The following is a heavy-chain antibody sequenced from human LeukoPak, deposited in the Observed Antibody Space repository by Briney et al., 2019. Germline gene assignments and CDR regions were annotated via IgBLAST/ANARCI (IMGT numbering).Heavy chain of an antibody. CDR2: ISSSGSTI. CDR1: GFIFRKYS. J-gene: IGHJ4*02. D-gene: IGHD6-13*01. CDR3: ARSVRIAAAGTGDY. Sequence: GGSLRLSCVASGFIFRKYSMSWVRQAPGKGLEWVSYISSSGSTIYYADSVKGRFTISRDNAKNSLYLQMNSLRAEDTAVYYCARSVRIAAAGTGDYWGQGTLVTVSS. V-gene: IGHV3-48*03.